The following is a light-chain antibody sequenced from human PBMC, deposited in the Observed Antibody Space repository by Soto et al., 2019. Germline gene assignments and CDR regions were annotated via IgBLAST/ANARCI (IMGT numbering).Light chain of an antibody. V-gene: IGLV2-8*01. Sequence: QSVLTQPPSASGCPGQSVTISCTGTSSDVGGYNYVSWYQQHPGKAPKLIIYEVSKRPSGVPDRFSGSKSGNTASLTVSGLQAEDEADYYCSSYVGSNNLYVFGTGTKLTVL. J-gene: IGLJ1*01. CDR2: EVS. CDR1: SSDVGGYNY. CDR3: SSYVGSNNLYV.